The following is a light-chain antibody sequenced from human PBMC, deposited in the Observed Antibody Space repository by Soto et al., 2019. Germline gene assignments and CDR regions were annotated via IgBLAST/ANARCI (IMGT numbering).Light chain of an antibody. CDR3: QHYNNWPPWT. Sequence: EIVMTQSPATLSVSPGERATLSCRASQSVRSNLAWYQQKPGQAPRLLIYGASTRATGIPARFSGSRSGTEFTLTISRLQSEDFAVYYCQHYNNWPPWTFGQGTKVEIK. CDR1: QSVRSN. V-gene: IGKV3-15*01. CDR2: GAS. J-gene: IGKJ1*01.